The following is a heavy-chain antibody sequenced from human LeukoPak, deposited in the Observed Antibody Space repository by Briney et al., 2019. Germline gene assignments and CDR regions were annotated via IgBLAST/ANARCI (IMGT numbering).Heavy chain of an antibody. CDR2: IIPIFGTA. CDR3: ARRPNWHSSSSQTYYYYYYYMDV. J-gene: IGHJ6*03. V-gene: IGHV1-69*13. CDR1: GGTFSSYV. Sequence: ASVKVSCKASGGTFSSYVISWVRQAPGQGLEWMGGIIPIFGTANYAQKFQGRVTITADESTSTAYMELSSLRSEDTAVYYCARRPNWHSSSSQTYYYYYYYMDVWGKGTTVTVSS. D-gene: IGHD6-6*01.